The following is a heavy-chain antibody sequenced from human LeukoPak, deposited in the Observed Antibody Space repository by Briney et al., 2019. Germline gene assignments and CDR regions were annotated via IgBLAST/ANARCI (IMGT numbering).Heavy chain of an antibody. CDR2: IYYSGST. CDR3: ATFPYGDRAFDY. CDR1: GDSIRSYY. Sequence: SETLSLTCTVSGDSIRSYYWSWFRQPPGKGLEWIGYIYYSGSTKYNPSLKSRVTISIDTSKNQFSLKLSSVTAADAAMYYCATFPYGDRAFDYWGQGTLVTVSS. V-gene: IGHV4-59*08. J-gene: IGHJ4*02. D-gene: IGHD4-17*01.